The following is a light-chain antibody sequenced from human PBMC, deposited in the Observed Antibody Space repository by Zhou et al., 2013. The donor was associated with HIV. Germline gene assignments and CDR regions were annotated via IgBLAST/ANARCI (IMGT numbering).Light chain of an antibody. CDR3: QQSYNFPRS. CDR2: ATS. V-gene: IGKV1-12*01. Sequence: DIQMTQSPSSVSASIGDRVTITCRASQGISSWLAWYQQKPGKAPKLLIYATSSLQSGVPSRFSGSGSETDFTLTISSLQPEDIATYFCQQSYNFPRSFGQGTEVEIK. CDR1: QGISSW. J-gene: IGKJ1*01.